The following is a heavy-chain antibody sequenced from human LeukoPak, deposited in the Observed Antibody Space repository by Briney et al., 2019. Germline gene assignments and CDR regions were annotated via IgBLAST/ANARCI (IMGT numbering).Heavy chain of an antibody. J-gene: IGHJ6*03. V-gene: IGHV3-11*01. D-gene: IGHD5-18*01. CDR3: ARPATYSRAHYMDV. Sequence: GGSLRLSCAASGFTFSDYYMSWIRQAPGKGLEWVSYISSSGSTIYYADSVKGRFTISRDNAKNSLYLQMNSLRAEDTAVYYCARPATYSRAHYMDVWGKGTTVTISS. CDR1: GFTFSDYY. CDR2: ISSSGSTI.